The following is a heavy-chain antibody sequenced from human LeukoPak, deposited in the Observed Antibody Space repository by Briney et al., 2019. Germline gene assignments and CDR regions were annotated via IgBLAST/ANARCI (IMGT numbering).Heavy chain of an antibody. J-gene: IGHJ4*02. CDR3: AKGGYGIDY. CDR2: ISYDGSNK. V-gene: IGHV3-30*18. CDR1: GFTYSSYG. Sequence: GGSLRLSCAASGFTYSSYGMHLVRQAAGKGLEWVAVISYDGSNKYYADSVKGRFTISRDNSKNTLYLQMNSLRAEDTAVYYCAKGGYGIDYWGQGTLVTVSS. D-gene: IGHD2-15*01.